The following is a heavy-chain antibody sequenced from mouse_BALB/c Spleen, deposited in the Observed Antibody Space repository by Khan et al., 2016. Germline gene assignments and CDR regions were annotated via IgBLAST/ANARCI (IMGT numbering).Heavy chain of an antibody. D-gene: IGHD1-2*01. J-gene: IGHJ1*01. V-gene: IGHV3-2*02. CDR2: ISYSGST. CDR3: AREGYGHWYFDV. Sequence: EVQLQESGPGLVKPSQSLSLTCTVTGYSITSDYAWNWIRQFPGNKLEWMGYISYSGSTNYNPSLKSRISITRDTSKNQFFLQLDSVTSEDTATCYCAREGYGHWYFDVWGAGTTVTVSS. CDR1: GYSITSDYA.